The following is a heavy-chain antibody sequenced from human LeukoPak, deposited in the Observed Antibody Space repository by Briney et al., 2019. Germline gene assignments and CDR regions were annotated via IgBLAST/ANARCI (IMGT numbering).Heavy chain of an antibody. Sequence: PSETLSLTCTVSGGSISSYYWSWIRQPPGKGLEWIGYIYTSESTNYNPSLNYNPSLKSRVTISIDTSKNQFSLKLSSVTAADTAVYYCARHDDIAAFRNGMDVWGQGTTVTVSS. V-gene: IGHV4-59*01. CDR3: ARHDDIAAFRNGMDV. J-gene: IGHJ6*02. CDR1: GGSISSYY. CDR2: IYTSESTNYNPSL. D-gene: IGHD6-13*01.